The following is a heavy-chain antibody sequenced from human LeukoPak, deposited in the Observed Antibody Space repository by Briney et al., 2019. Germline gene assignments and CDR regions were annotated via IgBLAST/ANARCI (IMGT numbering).Heavy chain of an antibody. CDR2: TYYRSEWKK. CDR1: GDRVSSNSAA. Sequence: SQTLSLTCAISGDRVSSNSAAWNWIRQSPSRGLEWLGRTYYRSEWKKDYGASVKSRITIDADTSKNQISLSLTSLTPDDTAVYYCARETEGDVTDSTRLNRYLPHWGQGALVTVSS. J-gene: IGHJ1*01. CDR3: ARETEGDVTDSTRLNRYLPH. V-gene: IGHV6-1*01. D-gene: IGHD1-26*01.